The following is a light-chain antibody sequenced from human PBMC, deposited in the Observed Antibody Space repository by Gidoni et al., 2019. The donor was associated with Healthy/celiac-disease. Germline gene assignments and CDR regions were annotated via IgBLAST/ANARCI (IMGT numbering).Light chain of an antibody. J-gene: IGKJ3*01. CDR3: QQRSNWPPDT. Sequence: EIVLTQSPATLSLSPGERATLPCRASQSVSSYLAWYQQKPGQAPRLLIYDASNRAPGIPARFSGSGSGTDFTLTISSLEPEDFAVYYCQQRSNWPPDTFGPGTKVDIK. V-gene: IGKV3-11*01. CDR2: DAS. CDR1: QSVSSY.